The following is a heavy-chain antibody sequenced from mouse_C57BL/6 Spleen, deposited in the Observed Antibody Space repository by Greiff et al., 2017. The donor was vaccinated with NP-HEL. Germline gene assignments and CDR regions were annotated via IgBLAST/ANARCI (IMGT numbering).Heavy chain of an antibody. CDR1: GYTFTDYY. CDR2: INPNNGGT. V-gene: IGHV1-26*01. D-gene: IGHD1-1*01. CDR3: ALITTVVATEYFDV. Sequence: EVQLQQSGPELVKPGASVKISCKASGYTFTDYYMNWVKQSHGKSLEWIGDINPNNGGTSYNQKFKGKATLTVDKSSSTAYMELRSLTSEDSAVYYCALITTVVATEYFDVWGTGTTVTVSS. J-gene: IGHJ1*03.